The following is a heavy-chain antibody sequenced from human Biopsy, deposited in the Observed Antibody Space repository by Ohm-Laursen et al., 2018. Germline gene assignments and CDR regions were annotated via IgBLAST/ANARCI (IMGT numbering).Heavy chain of an antibody. V-gene: IGHV1-2*02. D-gene: IGHD2-2*01. Sequence: ATVKISCKASGYTFTDSYMHWVRQAPGQGLEWMGWINPNSGGTNYAQKFQGRVTMTRDTSMSTAYMELNRLRSDDTAVYYCARDYQPKIMTIHYYYYGMDVWGLGTTVTVSS. CDR1: GYTFTDSY. CDR2: INPNSGGT. CDR3: ARDYQPKIMTIHYYYYGMDV. J-gene: IGHJ6*02.